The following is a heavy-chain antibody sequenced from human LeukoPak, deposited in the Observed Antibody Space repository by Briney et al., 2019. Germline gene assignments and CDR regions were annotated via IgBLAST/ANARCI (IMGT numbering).Heavy chain of an antibody. CDR2: INHSGST. CDR1: GGSFSGYY. Sequence: SETLSLTCAVYGGSFSGYYWSWIRQPPGKGLEWIGEINHSGSTYYNPSLKSRVTISVDTSKNQFSLKLSSVTAADTAVYYCASSGGMDVWGQGTTVTVSS. J-gene: IGHJ6*02. V-gene: IGHV4-34*09. CDR3: ASSGGMDV.